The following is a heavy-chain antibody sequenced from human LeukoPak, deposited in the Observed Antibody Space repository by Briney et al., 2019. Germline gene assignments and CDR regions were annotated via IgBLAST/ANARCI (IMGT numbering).Heavy chain of an antibody. D-gene: IGHD6-19*01. J-gene: IGHJ5*02. Sequence: GGSLRLSCAASGFTFDDYAMHWVRQAPGKGLEWVSGISWNSGSIGYADSVKGRFTISRDNAKNSLYLQMNSLRAEDTALYYCAKGRSSPDWFDPWGQGTLVTVSS. CDR1: GFTFDDYA. V-gene: IGHV3-9*01. CDR3: AKGRSSPDWFDP. CDR2: ISWNSGSI.